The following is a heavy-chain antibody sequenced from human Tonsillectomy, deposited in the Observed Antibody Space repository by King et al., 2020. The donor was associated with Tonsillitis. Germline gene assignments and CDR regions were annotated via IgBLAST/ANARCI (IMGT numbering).Heavy chain of an antibody. D-gene: IGHD1-7*01. J-gene: IGHJ6*03. Sequence: VQLVESGGGLVQPGGSLRLSCAASGFTFSSYWMSWVRQAPGKGLEWVANIKQDGRENYYVDSVKGRFTISRDNAKNSLCLQMNSLRAEDTAVYYCARDIELTYYYYYMDVWGKGTTVTVSS. CDR1: GFTFSSYW. CDR3: ARDIELTYYYYYMDV. CDR2: IKQDGREN. V-gene: IGHV3-7*04.